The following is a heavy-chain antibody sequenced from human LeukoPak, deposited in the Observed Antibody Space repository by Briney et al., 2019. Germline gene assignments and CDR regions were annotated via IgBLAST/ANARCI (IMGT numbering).Heavy chain of an antibody. Sequence: HEASVTVSCKASGYTFTGYYMHWVRQAPGQGLEWMGWINPNSGGTNYAQKFQGRVTMTRDTSISTAYMELSRLRSDDTAVYYCASPVGARYYYYMDVWGKGTTVTVSS. J-gene: IGHJ6*03. CDR3: ASPVGARYYYYMDV. CDR2: INPNSGGT. D-gene: IGHD1-26*01. CDR1: GYTFTGYY. V-gene: IGHV1-2*02.